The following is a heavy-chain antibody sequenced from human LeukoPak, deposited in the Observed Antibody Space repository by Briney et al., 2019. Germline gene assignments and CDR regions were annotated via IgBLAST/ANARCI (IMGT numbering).Heavy chain of an antibody. Sequence: GGSLRLSCAASGFTVSSNYMSWVRQAPGKGLEWVSVIYSGGSTYYADSVKGRLTISRDNSKNTLYLQMNSLRAEDTAVYYCARHPYSSSWSPTYYFDYWGQGTLVTVSS. J-gene: IGHJ4*02. CDR2: IYSGGST. CDR1: GFTVSSNY. D-gene: IGHD6-13*01. V-gene: IGHV3-66*04. CDR3: ARHPYSSSWSPTYYFDY.